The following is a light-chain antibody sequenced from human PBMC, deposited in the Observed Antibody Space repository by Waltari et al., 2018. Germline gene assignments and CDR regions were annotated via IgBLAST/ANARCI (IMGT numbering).Light chain of an antibody. CDR1: RGRIESNY. Sequence: FMLTHRPSVSESPGTTVTISCTGRRGRIESNYVHWYQQRPGSAPTTVIYENNQRPPGVPDRFSGSIDSSSNSASLTIAGLKTEDEADYYCQSYDSTNCLFGGGTKLTVL. CDR3: QSYDSTNCL. V-gene: IGLV6-57*02. J-gene: IGLJ3*02. CDR2: ENN.